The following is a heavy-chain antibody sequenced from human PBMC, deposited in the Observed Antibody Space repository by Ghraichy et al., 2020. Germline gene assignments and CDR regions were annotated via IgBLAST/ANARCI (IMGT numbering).Heavy chain of an antibody. CDR1: GGSFSGYY. CDR3: ARVSSQLGAGYYYAMDV. D-gene: IGHD6-13*01. CDR2: INHSGST. V-gene: IGHV4-34*01. J-gene: IGHJ6*02. Sequence: SETLSLTCAVYGGSFSGYYWSWIRQPPGKGLEWIGEINHSGSTKYNPSLKSRVTISVDTSKNQFSLKLSTVTAADTAVYYCARVSSQLGAGYYYAMDVWAKGPRSPSP.